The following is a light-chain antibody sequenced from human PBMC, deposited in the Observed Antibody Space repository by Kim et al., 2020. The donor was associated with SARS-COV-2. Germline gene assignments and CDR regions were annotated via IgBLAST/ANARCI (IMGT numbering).Light chain of an antibody. CDR2: DAS. V-gene: IGKV3-11*01. J-gene: IGKJ1*01. CDR3: QQRDSWPRT. CDR1: QSVGSQ. Sequence: EIVLTQSPASLSLSPGERVTLSCRASQSVGSQLAWYQHKSGQAPRLLIYDASNRATGIPARFSGSGSGTDFTLTISSLQPEDFAVYYCQQRDSWPRTFGQWTKVDIK.